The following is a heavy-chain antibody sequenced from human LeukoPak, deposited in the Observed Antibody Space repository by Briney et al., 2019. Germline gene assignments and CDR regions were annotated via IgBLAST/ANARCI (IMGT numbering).Heavy chain of an antibody. Sequence: PSETQSLTCAVSGVSFNDYYWSWVRQTPGKGLEWIGEINHSGYTNDSPSLKSRVTLSIDTSRKQFSLNLRSVTVADTGIYYCTRMTTGHDYWGQGTLVTVSS. V-gene: IGHV4-34*01. CDR2: INHSGYT. J-gene: IGHJ4*02. CDR3: TRMTTGHDY. D-gene: IGHD4-17*01. CDR1: GVSFNDYY.